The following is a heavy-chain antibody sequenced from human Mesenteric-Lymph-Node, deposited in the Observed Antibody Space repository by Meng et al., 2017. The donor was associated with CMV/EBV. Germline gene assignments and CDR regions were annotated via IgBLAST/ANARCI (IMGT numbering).Heavy chain of an antibody. Sequence: GESLKISCAASGFTFSSYAMSWVRQAPGKGLEWVSAISGSGGSTYYADSVKGRFTISRDNSKNTLYLQMNNLRVEDTAVYYCAKDRFEYQLLSFFDYWGQGTLVTVSS. CDR2: ISGSGGST. D-gene: IGHD2-2*01. J-gene: IGHJ4*02. V-gene: IGHV3-23*01. CDR1: GFTFSSYA. CDR3: AKDRFEYQLLSFFDY.